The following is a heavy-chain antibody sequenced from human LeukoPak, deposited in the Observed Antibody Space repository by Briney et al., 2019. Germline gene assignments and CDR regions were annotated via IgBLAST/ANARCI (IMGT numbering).Heavy chain of an antibody. CDR1: GFTFSNAW. J-gene: IGHJ4*02. D-gene: IGHD3-22*01. Sequence: GGSLRLSCAASGFTFSNAWMSWVRQAPGKGLEWVGRIKSKTDGGTTDYAAPVKGRFTVSRDDSKNTVFLQINSLKTEDTAVYYCTTGNVVLIPDYWGQGTLVTVSS. CDR3: TTGNVVLIPDY. CDR2: IKSKTDGGTT. V-gene: IGHV3-15*01.